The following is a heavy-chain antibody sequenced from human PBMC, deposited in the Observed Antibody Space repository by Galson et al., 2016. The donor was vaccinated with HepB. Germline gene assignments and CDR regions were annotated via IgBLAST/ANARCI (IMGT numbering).Heavy chain of an antibody. Sequence: SETLSLTCAVSGASISGYYCAWIRQPPGKGLEWIGYIYYSRNTNYNPSLRSRVTISADMSKNQFSLNLRSVTAADSAVYYCAAGYNWDYWGQGSLVTVSS. CDR3: AAGYNWDY. CDR2: IYYSRNT. CDR1: GASISGYY. V-gene: IGHV4-59*01. J-gene: IGHJ4*02. D-gene: IGHD1-20*01.